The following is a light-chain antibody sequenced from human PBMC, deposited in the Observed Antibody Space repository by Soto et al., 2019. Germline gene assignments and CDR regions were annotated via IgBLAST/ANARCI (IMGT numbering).Light chain of an antibody. V-gene: IGLV1-40*01. CDR1: SSNIGAGYD. J-gene: IGLJ3*02. CDR2: GNS. Sequence: QSVLTQPPSVSGAPGQRVTISCTGRSSNIGAGYDVHWYQQLPGTAPKLLIYGNSNRPSGVPDRFSGSKSGTSASLAITGLQAEDEADYYCQSYDSSLSVVFGGGTKVTV. CDR3: QSYDSSLSVV.